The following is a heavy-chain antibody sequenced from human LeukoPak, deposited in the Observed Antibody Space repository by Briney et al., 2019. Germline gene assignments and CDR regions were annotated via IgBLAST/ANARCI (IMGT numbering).Heavy chain of an antibody. J-gene: IGHJ4*02. CDR2: VKPDSGDT. CDR1: GYTFSNNY. D-gene: IGHD3-10*01. CDR3: ASPTLGSGKYYEY. V-gene: IGHV1-2*02. Sequence: ASVRVSCKASGYTFSNNYMHWVRQAPGQGLEWMGWVKPDSGDTKYEQKFQGRVTMTRDMSISTAYMELSGLTSDDTAVYYCASPTLGSGKYYEYWGQGTLVTVSS.